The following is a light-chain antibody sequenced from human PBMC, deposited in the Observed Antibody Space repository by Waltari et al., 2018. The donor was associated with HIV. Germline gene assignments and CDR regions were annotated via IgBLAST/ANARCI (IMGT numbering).Light chain of an antibody. J-gene: IGKJ1*01. CDR1: QGLLPRDGKNY. Sequence: DRVLTQSSLTLPVPPGEPASLSCTPIQGLLPRDGKNYLDWYLQKPGQSPQLLIYFGSYRAAGVPDRFSGSGAGSDFALRISRVDAEDVVVYYCVQTLQTPRTFGPGTKVEI. CDR3: VQTLQTPRT. V-gene: IGKV2-28*01. CDR2: FGS.